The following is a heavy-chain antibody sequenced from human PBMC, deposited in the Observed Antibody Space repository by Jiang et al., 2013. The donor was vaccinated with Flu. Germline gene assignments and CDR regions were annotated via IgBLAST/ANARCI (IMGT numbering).Heavy chain of an antibody. V-gene: IGHV2-5*02. CDR2: IYWGDNK. D-gene: IGHD3-22*01. CDR1: GFSLNTDGVA. J-gene: IGHJ5*02. Sequence: KPTQTLTLTCTFSGFSLNTDGVAVAWIRQPPGKALEWLGLIYWGDNKRYSPSLDNRLTIAKDTSKNQVLLTMTNMDPVDTATYYCAYTPYPYYENLWGQGALVTVSS. CDR3: AYTPYPYYENL.